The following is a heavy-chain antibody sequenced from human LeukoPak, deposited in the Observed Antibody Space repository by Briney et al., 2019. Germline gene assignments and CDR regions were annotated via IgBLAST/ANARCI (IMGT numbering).Heavy chain of an antibody. CDR2: ISDVGST. D-gene: IGHD3-22*01. J-gene: IGHJ3*01. CDR3: ARDSAYDSSGYYYLYAFDV. Sequence: SKTHSSPCTVAGGSTRSNNCGWFRRPQRKGRGGVGYISDVGSTNYNPSLKSRVTIAVDTSKNQFSLKLSSVTAADTAVYYCARDSAYDSSGYYYLYAFDVWGQGTMVTVSS. V-gene: IGHV4-59*13. CDR1: GGSTRSNN.